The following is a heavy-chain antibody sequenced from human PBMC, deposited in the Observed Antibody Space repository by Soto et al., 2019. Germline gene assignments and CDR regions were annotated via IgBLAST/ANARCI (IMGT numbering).Heavy chain of an antibody. CDR3: ARVLYYGMEV. J-gene: IGHJ6*02. V-gene: IGHV2-26*01. CDR2: ISAHDEK. Sequence: QVTLKESGPVLVKPTETLTLTCTVSGYSLSHPRMGVSWIRQPPGKALEWLAHISAHDEKSYSTSLMTRLTIPQDTSKGQVVLTMTNMDPVDTATYYCARVLYYGMEVWGQGTTVTVSS. CDR1: GYSLSHPRMG.